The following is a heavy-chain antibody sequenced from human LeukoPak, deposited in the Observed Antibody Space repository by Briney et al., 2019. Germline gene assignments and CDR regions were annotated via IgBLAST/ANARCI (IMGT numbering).Heavy chain of an antibody. Sequence: SETLSLTCTVSGGSISSSSYYWGWIRQPPGKGLEWIGSIYYSGSTYYNPSLKSRVTISVDKSKNQFSLKLSSVTAADTAVYYCARRATDAFDIWGQGTVATVSS. CDR2: IYYSGST. J-gene: IGHJ3*02. CDR1: GGSISSSSYY. CDR3: ARRATDAFDI. V-gene: IGHV4-39*07.